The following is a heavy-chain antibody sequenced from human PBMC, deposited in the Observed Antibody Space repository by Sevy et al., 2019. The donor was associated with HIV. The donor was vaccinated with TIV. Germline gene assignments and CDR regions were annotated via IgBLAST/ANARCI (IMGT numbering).Heavy chain of an antibody. CDR1: TFTFGHYA. J-gene: IGHJ4*02. Sequence: GESPKISCAASTFTFGHYAMHWVRQAPGKGLQWVAGISYEGSNEYYTDSVKGRFTISRDNSKNTLNLEMNNLRVEDTALYYCARDWGTPPTAILYYFDFWGQGIPVTSPQ. D-gene: IGHD3-16*01. CDR2: ISYEGSNE. V-gene: IGHV3-30*04. CDR3: ARDWGTPPTAILYYFDF.